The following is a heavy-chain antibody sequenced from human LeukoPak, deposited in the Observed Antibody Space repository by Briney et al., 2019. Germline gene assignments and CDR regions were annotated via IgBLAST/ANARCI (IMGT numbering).Heavy chain of an antibody. Sequence: PGGSLRLSCAASGFTFANYGIHWVRRAPGKGLEWVTFVQYDGTKTYYADSVKGRFTISRDNSRDTVFLQMNSLRLDDTAVYYCAKQYGGDGGDAFDMWGQGTTVTVSS. CDR1: GFTFANYG. D-gene: IGHD4-23*01. V-gene: IGHV3-30*02. J-gene: IGHJ3*02. CDR2: VQYDGTKT. CDR3: AKQYGGDGGDAFDM.